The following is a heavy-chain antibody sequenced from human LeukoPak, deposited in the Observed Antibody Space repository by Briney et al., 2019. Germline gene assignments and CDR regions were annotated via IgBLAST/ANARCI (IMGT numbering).Heavy chain of an antibody. CDR1: GFTFSNYA. CDR3: ASEERYYFDY. J-gene: IGHJ4*02. V-gene: IGHV3-23*01. Sequence: GGSLRLSCAASGFTFSNYAMSWVRQAPGKGLEWVSAISHSGGETFYADSVKGRFTISRDNSKNTLYLQMNSLRAEDTAVYYCASEERYYFDYWGQGTLVTVSS. D-gene: IGHD6-25*01. CDR2: ISHSGGET.